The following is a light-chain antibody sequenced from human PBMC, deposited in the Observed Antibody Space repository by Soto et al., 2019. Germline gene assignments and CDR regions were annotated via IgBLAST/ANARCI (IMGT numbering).Light chain of an antibody. V-gene: IGKV3-20*01. J-gene: IGKJ5*01. Sequence: EIVLTQSPGTLSLSTGERATLSCRSTESISSSYLAWYQQKPGQAPRLLIYGASNRATGIPDRFSGSGSGTEFTLTISSLQSEDFAVYYCQQYNNWPSINFGQGIRRVIK. CDR3: QQYNNWPSIN. CDR2: GAS. CDR1: ESISSSY.